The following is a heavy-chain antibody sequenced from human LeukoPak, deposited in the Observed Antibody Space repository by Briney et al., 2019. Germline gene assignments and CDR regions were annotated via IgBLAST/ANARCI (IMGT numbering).Heavy chain of an antibody. J-gene: IGHJ4*02. V-gene: IGHV4-39*07. D-gene: IGHD1-26*01. CDR1: GGSISSSSYY. Sequence: SGTLSLTCTVSGGSISSSSYYWGWIRQPPGKGLEWIGSIYYSGSTYYNPSLKSRVTISVDTSKNQFSLKLSSVTAADTAVYYCARVTRELLQSDYWGQGTLVTVSS. CDR2: IYYSGST. CDR3: ARVTRELLQSDY.